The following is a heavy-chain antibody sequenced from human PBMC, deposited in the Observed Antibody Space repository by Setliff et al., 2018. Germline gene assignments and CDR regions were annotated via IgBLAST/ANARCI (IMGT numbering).Heavy chain of an antibody. CDR1: GGSVSPYF. CDR2: IYHNGNT. D-gene: IGHD3-16*01. Sequence: SETLSLTCTVSGGSVSPYFWSWIRQPPGKGLQWIGYIYHNGNTNFNPSLKSRVNMSIDTSKNQFALNLKAVTAADTAVYNCARDRTAYTYGLDVWGQGTTVTVSS. J-gene: IGHJ6*02. CDR3: ARDRTAYTYGLDV. V-gene: IGHV4-59*02.